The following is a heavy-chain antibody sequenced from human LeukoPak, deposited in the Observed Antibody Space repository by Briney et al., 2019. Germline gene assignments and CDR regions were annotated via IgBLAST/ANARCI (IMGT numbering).Heavy chain of an antibody. D-gene: IGHD2-2*01. Sequence: GGSLRLSCAASGFTFSSYSMNWVRQAPGKGLEWVSSISSSSSYIYYADSVKGRFTISRDNAKNSLYLQMNSLRAEDTAVYYCARDLNEVPAAMEPNWFDPWGQGTLVTVSS. CDR3: ARDLNEVPAAMEPNWFDP. CDR1: GFTFSSYS. CDR2: ISSSSSYI. J-gene: IGHJ5*02. V-gene: IGHV3-21*01.